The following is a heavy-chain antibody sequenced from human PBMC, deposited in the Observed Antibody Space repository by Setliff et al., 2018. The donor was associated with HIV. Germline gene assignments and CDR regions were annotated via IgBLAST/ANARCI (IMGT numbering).Heavy chain of an antibody. CDR3: ARHVGDDYDSHGV. Sequence: SETLSLTCAVSGGSISSRNHYWGWIRQPPGKGLEWIGSIYYTGVTYYNPSLRSRVTISVDTSKKQFSRNLSSVTAADTAVYYCARHVGDDYDSHGVWGKGTTVTVSS. CDR2: IYYTGVT. D-gene: IGHD3-22*01. CDR1: GGSISSRNHY. V-gene: IGHV4-39*01. J-gene: IGHJ6*04.